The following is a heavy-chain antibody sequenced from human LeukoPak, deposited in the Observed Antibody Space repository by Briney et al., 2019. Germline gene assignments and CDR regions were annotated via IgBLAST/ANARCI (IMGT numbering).Heavy chain of an antibody. V-gene: IGHV3-64*01. CDR1: GFTFSSYA. J-gene: IGHJ5*02. Sequence: GGSLRLSCAASGFTFSSYAMHWVRQAPGKGLEYVSGISSNGGSTYYANSVKGRFTISRDNSKNTLYLQMGSLRAEDMAVYYCASPLTGDRPLGWFDPWGQGTLVTVSS. D-gene: IGHD7-27*01. CDR3: ASPLTGDRPLGWFDP. CDR2: ISSNGGST.